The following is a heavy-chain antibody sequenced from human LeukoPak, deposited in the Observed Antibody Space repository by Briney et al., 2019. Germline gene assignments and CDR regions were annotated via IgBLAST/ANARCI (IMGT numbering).Heavy chain of an antibody. J-gene: IGHJ3*02. CDR1: GGSVSSGSYY. CDR2: IYYSGST. V-gene: IGHV4-61*01. CDR3: ARGKESYGFGAFDI. D-gene: IGHD5-18*01. Sequence: SETLSLTCTVSGGSVSSGSYYWSWIRQPPGKGLEWIGYIYYSGSTNYNPSLKSRVTISVDTSKNQFSLKLSSLTAADTAVYYCARGKESYGFGAFDIWGQGTMVTVSS.